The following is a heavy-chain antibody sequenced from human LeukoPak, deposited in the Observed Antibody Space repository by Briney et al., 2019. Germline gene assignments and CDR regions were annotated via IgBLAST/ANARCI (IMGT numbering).Heavy chain of an antibody. Sequence: GGSLRLSCAASGFTFSSYAMSWVRQAPGKGLEWVSAISGSGGSTYYADSVKGRFTFSRDNSKNTLYLQMNSLRAEDTAVYFCAKAHEDYYETSGNFDYWGQGTLVTVST. J-gene: IGHJ4*02. D-gene: IGHD3-22*01. CDR2: ISGSGGST. V-gene: IGHV3-23*01. CDR1: GFTFSSYA. CDR3: AKAHEDYYETSGNFDY.